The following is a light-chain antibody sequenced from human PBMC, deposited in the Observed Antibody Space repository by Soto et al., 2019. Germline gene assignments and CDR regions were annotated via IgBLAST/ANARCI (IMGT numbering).Light chain of an antibody. CDR1: QSVSSNY. CDR2: GAS. CDR3: HQYGTSPWT. Sequence: ERVMQPSQATMSLAPVERAPLYCMSSQSVSSNYLAWYQQKPGQAPGLLIHGASSRATGIPDRFSGSGSGADFTLNINRLETEDFAVYYCHQYGTSPWTVGQGT. V-gene: IGKV3-20*01. J-gene: IGKJ1*01.